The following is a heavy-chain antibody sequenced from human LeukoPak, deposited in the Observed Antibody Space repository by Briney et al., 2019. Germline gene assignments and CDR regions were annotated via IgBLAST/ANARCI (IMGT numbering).Heavy chain of an antibody. CDR2: ISTYNGNT. J-gene: IGHJ4*02. D-gene: IGHD5-18*01. CDR3: AREVAGDVDTALYYFDY. Sequence: ASVKVSCKASGYTFTSYGISWVRKAPGHGLEWLGLISTYNGNTNYAQKLQGRVTMTTDTSTSTAYMELRSLRSDDTAVYYCAREVAGDVDTALYYFDYWGQGTLVTVSS. V-gene: IGHV1-18*01. CDR1: GYTFTSYG.